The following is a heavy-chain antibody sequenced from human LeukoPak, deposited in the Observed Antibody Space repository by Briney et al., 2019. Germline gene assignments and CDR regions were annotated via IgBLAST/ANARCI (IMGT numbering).Heavy chain of an antibody. J-gene: IGHJ1*01. CDR3: AREPSRYSSSWYPFAEYFQH. V-gene: IGHV4-59*01. D-gene: IGHD6-13*01. CDR1: GGSISNYY. Sequence: SETLSLTCTVSGGSISNYYWSWIRQPPGKGLEWIGYIYYSGNTNYNPSLKSRVTISVDTSKNQFSLKLSSVTAADTAVYYCAREPSRYSSSWYPFAEYFQHWGQGTLVTVSS. CDR2: IYYSGNT.